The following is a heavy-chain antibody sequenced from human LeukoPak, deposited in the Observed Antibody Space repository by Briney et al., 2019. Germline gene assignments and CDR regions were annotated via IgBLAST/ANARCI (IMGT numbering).Heavy chain of an antibody. D-gene: IGHD2-8*01. CDR1: GLTFSSYA. CDR2: ISGSGGST. V-gene: IGHV3-23*01. Sequence: SGGSLRLSCAASGLTFSSYAMSWVRQAPGKGLEWVSAISGSGGSTYYADSVKGRFTISRDNSKNTLYLQMNSLRAEDTAVYYCAKDPSLYCTNGVCSSDYWGQGTLVTVSS. J-gene: IGHJ4*02. CDR3: AKDPSLYCTNGVCSSDY.